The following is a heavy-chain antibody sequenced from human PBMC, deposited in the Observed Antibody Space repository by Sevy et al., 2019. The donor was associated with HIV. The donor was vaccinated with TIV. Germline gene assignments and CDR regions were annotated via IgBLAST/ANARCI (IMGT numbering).Heavy chain of an antibody. Sequence: GGSLRLSCAASGFTPSTYGMHWVRQAPGKGLEWVAVIGYDGSNKYYADSVKGRFTMPRYNSKNALFLQMDSLRAEDTAVYYCARDPRMYGDYLLAYFDYWGQGTLVTVSS. CDR2: IGYDGSNK. CDR1: GFTPSTYG. CDR3: ARDPRMYGDYLLAYFDY. D-gene: IGHD2-8*01. J-gene: IGHJ4*02. V-gene: IGHV3-33*01.